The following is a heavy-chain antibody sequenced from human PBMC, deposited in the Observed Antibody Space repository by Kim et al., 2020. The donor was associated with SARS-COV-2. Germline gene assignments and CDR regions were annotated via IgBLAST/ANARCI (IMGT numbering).Heavy chain of an antibody. CDR1: GFIVSNYY. D-gene: IGHD5-12*01. V-gene: IGHV3-53*01. J-gene: IGHJ4*02. CDR3: ARVPDIV. Sequence: GGSLRLSCLVSGFIVSNYYMTWVRQAPGKGLEWVSIICSGNSTLYEDSVKGRVNISRDNTKNTLYLQMNSLRAEDTAVYYCARVPDIVGGQGTLVTVSS. CDR2: ICSGNST.